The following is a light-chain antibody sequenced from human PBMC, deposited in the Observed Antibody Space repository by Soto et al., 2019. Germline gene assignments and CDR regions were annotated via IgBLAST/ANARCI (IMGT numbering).Light chain of an antibody. CDR1: QSVNIH. V-gene: IGKV3-15*01. J-gene: IGKJ4*01. CDR3: QQYDNWPLT. Sequence: EIVMTQSPGTLSESPGERVTLSCRASQSVNIHLAWYQQKPGQAPRLLLYDASARVTGIPARFSGGGSGTEFTLTISSLQSEDFAVYYCQQYDNWPLTFGGGTKVQIK. CDR2: DAS.